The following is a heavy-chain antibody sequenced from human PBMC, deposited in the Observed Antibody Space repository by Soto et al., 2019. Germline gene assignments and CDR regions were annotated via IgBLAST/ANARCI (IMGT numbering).Heavy chain of an antibody. Sequence: GGSLRLSCAASGFTFSSYAMSWVRQAPGKGLEWVSAISGSGGSTYYADSVKGRFTISRDNSKNTLYLQMNSLRAEDTAVYYCAKDYDILTGYGYYFDYWGQGTLVTVS. D-gene: IGHD3-9*01. CDR2: ISGSGGST. J-gene: IGHJ4*02. CDR1: GFTFSSYA. CDR3: AKDYDILTGYGYYFDY. V-gene: IGHV3-23*01.